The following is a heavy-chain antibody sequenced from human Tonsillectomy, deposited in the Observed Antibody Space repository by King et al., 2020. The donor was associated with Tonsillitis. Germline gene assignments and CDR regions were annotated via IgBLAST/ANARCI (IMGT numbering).Heavy chain of an antibody. D-gene: IGHD6-13*01. CDR2: ISGSGGIT. Sequence: VQLVESGGGLVQPGGSLRLSCAASGFTFSSYAMSWVRQAPGKGLEWVSAISGSGGITYYADSVKGRLTISRDNSKKTLYLQMNSLRAEDTAVYYCYIAAAGTCDYWGQGTLVTVSS. J-gene: IGHJ4*02. V-gene: IGHV3-23*04. CDR3: YIAAAGTCDY. CDR1: GFTFSSYA.